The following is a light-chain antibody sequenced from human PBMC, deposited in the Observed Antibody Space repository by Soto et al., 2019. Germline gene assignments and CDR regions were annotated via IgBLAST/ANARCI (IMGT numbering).Light chain of an antibody. CDR1: QSISSY. CDR3: QQSYSTPYT. J-gene: IGKJ2*01. Sequence: DIQMTQSPSSLSASVGDRVTITCRASQSISSYLNWYQQKPGKAPKLLIYAASSLQSGVPSRFSGSGSGTDFTLTISSLXXEXXXXXYCQQSYSTPYTFGQGTKLXIK. V-gene: IGKV1-39*01. CDR2: AAS.